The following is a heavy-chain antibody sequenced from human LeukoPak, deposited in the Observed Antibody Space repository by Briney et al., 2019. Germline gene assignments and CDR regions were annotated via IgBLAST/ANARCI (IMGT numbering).Heavy chain of an antibody. J-gene: IGHJ1*01. D-gene: IGHD3-3*01. CDR1: GYTFTSYA. CDR2: INTNTGNP. Sequence: ASVKVSCKASGYTFTSYAMNWVRQAPGQGLEWMGWINTNTGNPTYAQGFTGRFVFSLDTSVSTAYLQISSLKAEDTAVYYCARGISKPILEWLFGYFQHWGQGTLVTVSS. V-gene: IGHV7-4-1*02. CDR3: ARGISKPILEWLFGYFQH.